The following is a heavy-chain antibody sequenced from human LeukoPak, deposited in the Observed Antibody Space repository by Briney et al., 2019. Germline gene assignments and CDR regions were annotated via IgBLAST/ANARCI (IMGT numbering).Heavy chain of an antibody. V-gene: IGHV3-30-3*01. CDR1: GFTFSGSA. CDR3: ARNPGRTLVVVTAVDY. CDR2: ISYDGSNK. J-gene: IGHJ4*02. Sequence: GGSLRLSCAASGFTFSGSAMHWVRQAPGKGLEWVGVISYDGSNKYYGDSAKGRFTITRDNSKNTLYVQMNSLRVEDTAVYYCARNPGRTLVVVTAVDYWGQGTLVTVSS. D-gene: IGHD2-21*02.